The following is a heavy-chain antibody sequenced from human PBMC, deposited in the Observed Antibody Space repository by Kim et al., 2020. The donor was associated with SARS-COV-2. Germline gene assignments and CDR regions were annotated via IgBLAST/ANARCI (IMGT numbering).Heavy chain of an antibody. V-gene: IGHV4-39*01. J-gene: IGHJ6*02. CDR3: ARLLVPAALIYYYYGMDV. Sequence: KSRVTISVDTSKNQFSLKLSSVTAADTAVYYCARLLVPAALIYYYYGMDVWGQGTTVTVSS. D-gene: IGHD2-2*01.